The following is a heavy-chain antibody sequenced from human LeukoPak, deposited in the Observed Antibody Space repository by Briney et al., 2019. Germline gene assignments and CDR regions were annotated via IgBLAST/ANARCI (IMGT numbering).Heavy chain of an antibody. J-gene: IGHJ4*02. D-gene: IGHD6-19*01. V-gene: IGHV3-53*01. CDR3: ARDSSSGWYHDY. Sequence: GGSLRLSCAASGFIVSSNYMSWVRQAPGKGLEWVSVIYSGGSTYYANSVKGRFTISRDNSKNTLYLQMNSLRAEDTAVYYCARDSSSGWYHDYWGQGTLVTVSS. CDR1: GFIVSSNY. CDR2: IYSGGST.